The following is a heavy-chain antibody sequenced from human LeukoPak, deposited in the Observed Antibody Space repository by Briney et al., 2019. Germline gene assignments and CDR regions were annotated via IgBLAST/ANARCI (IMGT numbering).Heavy chain of an antibody. Sequence: GGSLRLSCAASGFTFSSYGMSWVRQAPGKGLEWVSGINWNGGSTGYADSVKGRFTISRDNAKNSLYLQMNSLRAGDTALYYCARDRYGSGTMDVWGKGTTVTVSS. D-gene: IGHD3-10*01. V-gene: IGHV3-20*04. CDR3: ARDRYGSGTMDV. CDR1: GFTFSSYG. J-gene: IGHJ6*03. CDR2: INWNGGST.